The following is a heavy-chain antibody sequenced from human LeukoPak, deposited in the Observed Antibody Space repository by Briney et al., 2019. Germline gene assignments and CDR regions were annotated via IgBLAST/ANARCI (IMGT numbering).Heavy chain of an antibody. CDR2: ISYDGSNK. D-gene: IGHD5-18*01. Sequence: PGGSLRLSCAASGFTFSNYAMHWVRQAPGKGLEWVAVISYDGSNKYYADSVKGRFTISRDNSKNTLYLQMNSLRAEDTAVYYCARARIQLWPEYWGQGTLVTVSS. J-gene: IGHJ4*02. CDR3: ARARIQLWPEY. CDR1: GFTFSNYA. V-gene: IGHV3-30*01.